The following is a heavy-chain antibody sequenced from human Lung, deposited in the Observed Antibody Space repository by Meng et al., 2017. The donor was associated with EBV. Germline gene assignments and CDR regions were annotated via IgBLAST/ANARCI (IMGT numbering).Heavy chain of an antibody. Sequence: QLQRVQFWAEGKKPGSSVRVSCKTSGDTFRTYAITWMRQAPGQGLEWMGGIIPLFGPPNYAQKFQGRVTIIADESTNTAYMELSSLRSEDTAVYYCARDRDAYNYYFDYWGQGTLVTVSS. V-gene: IGHV1-69*01. CDR2: IIPLFGPP. J-gene: IGHJ4*02. CDR1: GDTFRTYA. D-gene: IGHD5-24*01. CDR3: ARDRDAYNYYFDY.